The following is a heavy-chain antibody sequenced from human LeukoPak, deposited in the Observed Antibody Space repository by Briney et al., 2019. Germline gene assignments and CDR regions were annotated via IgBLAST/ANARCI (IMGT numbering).Heavy chain of an antibody. Sequence: GEPLKISCRGDRDIFYNFWIAWVRQMPGKGLEWMGIIYVGDSDTRYSPSFQGQVTISVDKSIRTAFLQWSSLKTSDTAMYYCATKGERRPFDSWGQGTLVTVSS. CDR3: ATKGERRPFDS. CDR1: RDIFYNFW. V-gene: IGHV5-51*01. D-gene: IGHD1-1*01. CDR2: IYVGDSDT. J-gene: IGHJ4*02.